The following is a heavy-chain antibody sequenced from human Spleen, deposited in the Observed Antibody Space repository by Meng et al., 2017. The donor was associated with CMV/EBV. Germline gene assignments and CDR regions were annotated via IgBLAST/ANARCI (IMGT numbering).Heavy chain of an antibody. Sequence: SVKVSCKASGGTFSSYAISWVRQAPGQGLEWMGGIIPIFGTANYAQKFQGRVTITTDESTSTAYMELSSLRSEDTAVYYCASAPYSYGYGMDVWGQGTPVTVSS. J-gene: IGHJ6*02. D-gene: IGHD5-18*01. V-gene: IGHV1-69*05. CDR2: IIPIFGTA. CDR3: ASAPYSYGYGMDV. CDR1: GGTFSSYA.